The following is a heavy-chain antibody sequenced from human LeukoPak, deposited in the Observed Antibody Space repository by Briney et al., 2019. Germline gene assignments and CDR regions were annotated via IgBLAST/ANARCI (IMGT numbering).Heavy chain of an antibody. CDR2: IWYDGSNK. J-gene: IGHJ6*02. Sequence: GRSLRLSCAASGFTFSSYGMHWVRQAPGKGLEWVAVIWYDGSNKYYADSVKGRFTISRDNSKNTLYLQMNSLRSEDTAVYYCARDLQVTIFGATQSGMDVWGQGTTVTVSS. V-gene: IGHV3-33*01. CDR1: GFTFSSYG. CDR3: ARDLQVTIFGATQSGMDV. D-gene: IGHD3-3*01.